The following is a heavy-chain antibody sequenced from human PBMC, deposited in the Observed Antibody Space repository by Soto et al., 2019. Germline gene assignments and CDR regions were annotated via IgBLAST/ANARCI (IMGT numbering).Heavy chain of an antibody. CDR2: IYYSGST. J-gene: IGHJ5*02. V-gene: IGHV4-30-4*01. CDR1: GGSISSGDYY. Sequence: SETLSLTCTVSGGSISSGDYYWSWIRQPPGKGLEWIGYIYYSGSTYYNPSLKSRVTISVDTSKNQFSLKLSSVTAADTAVYYCARHVDIVATIRTSWFDPWGQGTLVTVSS. CDR3: ARHVDIVATIRTSWFDP. D-gene: IGHD5-12*01.